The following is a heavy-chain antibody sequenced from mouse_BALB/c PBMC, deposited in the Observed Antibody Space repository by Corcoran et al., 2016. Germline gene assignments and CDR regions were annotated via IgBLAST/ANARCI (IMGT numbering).Heavy chain of an antibody. J-gene: IGHJ3*01. CDR3: ASGYYDYGGFAY. Sequence: QVQLQQSGPELVKPGASVKISCKASGYSFTSYYIHWVKQRPGQGLEWSGWIFPGSGNTKYNEKFKGKATLTAETSSSTAYMQLSSLTSEDSAVYFCASGYYDYGGFAYWGQGTLVTVSA. CDR1: GYSFTSYY. V-gene: IGHV1-66*01. D-gene: IGHD2-4*01. CDR2: IFPGSGNT.